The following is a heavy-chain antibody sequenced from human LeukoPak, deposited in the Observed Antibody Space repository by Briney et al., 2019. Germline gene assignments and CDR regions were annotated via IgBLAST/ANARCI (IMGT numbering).Heavy chain of an antibody. J-gene: IGHJ3*02. CDR3: AKDGGYDRLSAFDI. CDR2: ISYDGSNK. V-gene: IGHV3-30*18. Sequence: GGSLRLSCAASGFTFSSYGMHWVRQAPGKGLEWVAVISYDGSNKYYADSVKGRFTISRDNSKNTLYLQMNSLRAEDTAVYYCAKDGGYDRLSAFDIWGQGTMVTVSS. D-gene: IGHD5-12*01. CDR1: GFTFSSYG.